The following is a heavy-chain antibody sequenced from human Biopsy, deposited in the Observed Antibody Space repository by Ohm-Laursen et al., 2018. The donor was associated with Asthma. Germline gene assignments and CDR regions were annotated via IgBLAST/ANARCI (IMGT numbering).Heavy chain of an antibody. D-gene: IGHD4-17*01. CDR2: HDHEDGGT. J-gene: IGHJ4*02. V-gene: IGHV1-24*01. CDR3: ASDFPKDYVRYNFQF. CDR1: GYSLTDLS. Sequence: SSVKVSCKISGYSLTDLSMHWVRQAPGQGLEWMGGHDHEDGGTVNARRFQGRVTMTEDTSTDTAYKELSSLSSDDTAVYYCASDFPKDYVRYNFQFWGQGTLVTVSS.